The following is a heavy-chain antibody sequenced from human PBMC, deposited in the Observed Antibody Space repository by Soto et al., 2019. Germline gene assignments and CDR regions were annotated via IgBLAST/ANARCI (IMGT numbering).Heavy chain of an antibody. D-gene: IGHD3-3*01. Sequence: QVQLVQSGAEVKTPGSSVRVSCKTAGRTFLISAIAWVRQAPGQGLEWMGGIIPILGTINIAQNFQGRVNFPADRSTSTAYMDLSSLRSEDTATYFCARGKEWAQPSNHYYFDYWGQGSQVIVSS. CDR1: GRTFLISA. V-gene: IGHV1-69*06. CDR2: IIPILGTI. J-gene: IGHJ4*02. CDR3: ARGKEWAQPSNHYYFDY.